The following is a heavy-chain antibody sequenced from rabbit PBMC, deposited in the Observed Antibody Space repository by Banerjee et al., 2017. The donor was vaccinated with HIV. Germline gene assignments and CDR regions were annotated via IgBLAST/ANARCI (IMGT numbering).Heavy chain of an antibody. CDR1: GFSFSNKYV. CDR3: ARDPCLSSYSLINL. V-gene: IGHV1S45*01. CDR2: INTSSGTA. D-gene: IGHD8-1*01. J-gene: IGHJ3*01. Sequence: QEQLEESGGDLVKPEGSLTLTCTASGFSFSNKYVMCWVRQAPGKGLEWIACINTSSGTAYYATWAKGRFTISKTSSTTVTLQMTSLTAADTATYFCARDPCLSSYSLINLWGQGTLVTVS.